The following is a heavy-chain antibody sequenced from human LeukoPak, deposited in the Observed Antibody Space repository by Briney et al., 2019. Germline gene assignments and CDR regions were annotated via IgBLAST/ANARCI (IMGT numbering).Heavy chain of an antibody. CDR3: ARSPQLIFVGVVPVIDY. J-gene: IGHJ4*02. Sequence: GGSLRLSCAASGFTFSSYSMNWVRQAPGKGLEWVSSISSSSSYIYYADSVKGRFTISRDNAKNSLYLQMNSLRAEDTAVYYCARSPQLIFVGVVPVIDYGAREPW. CDR2: ISSSSSYI. CDR1: GFTFSSYS. V-gene: IGHV3-21*01. D-gene: IGHD2-15*01.